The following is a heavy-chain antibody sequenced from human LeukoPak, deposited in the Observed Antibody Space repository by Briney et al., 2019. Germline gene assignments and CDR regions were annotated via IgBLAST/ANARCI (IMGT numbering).Heavy chain of an antibody. J-gene: IGHJ4*02. CDR3: ARAPFGDSIGAFDY. CDR2: IYYSGST. V-gene: IGHV4-39*01. CDR1: GGSISSSSYY. Sequence: SETLSLTCTVSGGSISSSSYYWGWIRQPPGKGREWIGSIYYSGSTYYNPSLKSRVTISVDTSKNQFSLKLSSVTAADTAVYYCARAPFGDSIGAFDYWGQGTLVTVSS. D-gene: IGHD3-10*01.